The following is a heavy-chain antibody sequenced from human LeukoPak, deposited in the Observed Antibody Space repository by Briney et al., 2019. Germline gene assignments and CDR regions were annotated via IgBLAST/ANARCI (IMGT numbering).Heavy chain of an antibody. V-gene: IGHV1-46*01. CDR1: GYTFTSYY. J-gene: IGHJ4*02. D-gene: IGHD6-19*01. CDR3: ARVRIEVAGLLDY. CDR2: INPSGGST. Sequence: ASVKVSCKASGYTFTSYYMHWVRQAPGQVLAWMGIINPSGGSTSYAQKFQGRVTMTRDTSTSTVYMELSSLRSEDTAVYYCARVRIEVAGLLDYWGQGTLVTVSS.